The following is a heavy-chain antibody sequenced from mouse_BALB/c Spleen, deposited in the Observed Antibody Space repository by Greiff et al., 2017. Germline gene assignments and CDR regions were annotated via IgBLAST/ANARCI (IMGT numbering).Heavy chain of an antibody. Sequence: VQLQQSGAELVKPGASVKLSCTASGFNIKDTYMHWVKQRPEQGLEWIGRIDPANGNTKYDPKFQGKATITADTSSNTAYLQLSSLTSEDTAVYYCARNYRYDAYAMDYWGQGTSVTVSS. V-gene: IGHV14-3*02. CDR2: IDPANGNT. CDR3: ARNYRYDAYAMDY. D-gene: IGHD2-14*01. J-gene: IGHJ4*01. CDR1: GFNIKDTY.